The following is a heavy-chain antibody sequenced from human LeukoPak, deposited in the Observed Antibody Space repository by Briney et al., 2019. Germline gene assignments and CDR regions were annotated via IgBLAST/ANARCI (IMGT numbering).Heavy chain of an antibody. CDR1: GYTFTSYG. V-gene: IGHV1-18*01. Sequence: ASVKVSCKASGYTFTSYGISWVRQAPGQGLEWMGWISAYNGNTNYAQKLQGRVTMTTDTSTSTAYMELRSLRSDDTAVYYCARGFKDSSSWYKSLGMDVWGQGTTVTVSS. CDR2: ISAYNGNT. CDR3: ARGFKDSSSWYKSLGMDV. J-gene: IGHJ6*02. D-gene: IGHD6-13*01.